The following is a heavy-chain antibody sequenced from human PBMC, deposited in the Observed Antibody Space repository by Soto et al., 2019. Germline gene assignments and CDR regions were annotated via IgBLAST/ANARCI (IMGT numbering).Heavy chain of an antibody. CDR1: GFTFSSYC. V-gene: IGHV3-30*18. CDR2: ISYDGSNK. CDR3: AKDKGYDYGDYRGWFEP. D-gene: IGHD4-17*01. J-gene: IGHJ5*02. Sequence: LTVSWAPSGFTFSSYCMHLVLQAPGKGLEWVAVISYDGSNKYYADSVKGRFTISRDNSKNTLYLQMNSLRAEDTAVYYCAKDKGYDYGDYRGWFEPWGKGTLVTVSS.